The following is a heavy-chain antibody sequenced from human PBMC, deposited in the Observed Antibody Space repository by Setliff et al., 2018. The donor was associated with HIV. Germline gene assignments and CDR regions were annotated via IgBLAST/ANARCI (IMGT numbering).Heavy chain of an antibody. J-gene: IGHJ4*02. CDR2: IYTSRGT. Sequence: SETLSLTCTVSGGSISSYYWSWIRQPPGKGLEWIGYIYTSRGTNYNHSLRTRVIISVDTSNQFSLKLSSVTAADAAVYYCARPLSYRSSWEYYFDYWGQGILVTVSS. CDR1: GGSISSYY. D-gene: IGHD6-13*01. V-gene: IGHV4-4*09. CDR3: ARPLSYRSSWEYYFDY.